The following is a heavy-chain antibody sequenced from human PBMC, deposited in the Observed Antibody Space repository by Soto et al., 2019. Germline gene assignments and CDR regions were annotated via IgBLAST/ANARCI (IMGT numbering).Heavy chain of an antibody. Sequence: QVQLVQSGAEVKKPGASVKVSCKASGYTFTSYAMHWVRQAPGQRLEWMGWINAGNGNTKYSQKFQGRVTITRDTSASTAYMERSSLRSEDTAVYYCAREANSSGWYKSGYFQHWGQGTLVTVSS. CDR2: INAGNGNT. CDR3: AREANSSGWYKSGYFQH. V-gene: IGHV1-3*01. CDR1: GYTFTSYA. J-gene: IGHJ1*01. D-gene: IGHD6-19*01.